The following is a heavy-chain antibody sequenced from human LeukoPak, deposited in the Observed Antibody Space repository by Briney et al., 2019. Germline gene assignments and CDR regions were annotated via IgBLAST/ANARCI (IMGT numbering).Heavy chain of an antibody. CDR2: IYYTGST. CDR3: ARRGGWYRPNY. V-gene: IGHV4-39*01. J-gene: IGHJ4*02. Sequence: SETLSLTCTVSGGSISSDNLYWVWIRQPPGKGLEWIGSIYYTGSTYYNPSLKSRVTISVDTSKNQFSLKLRSVTAADTAVYYCARRGGWYRPNYWGQGTLVTVSS. D-gene: IGHD6-19*01. CDR1: GGSISSDNLY.